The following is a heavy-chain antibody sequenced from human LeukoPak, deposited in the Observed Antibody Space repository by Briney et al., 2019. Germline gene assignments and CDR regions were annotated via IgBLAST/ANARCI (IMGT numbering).Heavy chain of an antibody. CDR3: ARLTRVGYNSYVY. CDR1: GFTSSDYW. D-gene: IGHD5-24*01. J-gene: IGHJ1*01. V-gene: IGHV3-74*01. Sequence: GGSLRLSCAVSGFTSSDYWMHWVRQAPGKGLVWGSRFKNDGSSATYADSVKGRFTISRDEAKNTLYLQMNSLRVEDTAVYYCARLTRVGYNSYVYWGQGTLVTVSS. CDR2: FKNDGSSA.